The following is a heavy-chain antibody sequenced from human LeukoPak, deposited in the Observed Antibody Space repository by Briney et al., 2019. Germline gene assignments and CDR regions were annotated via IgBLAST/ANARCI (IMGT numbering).Heavy chain of an antibody. CDR2: IKQDGSEK. V-gene: IGHV3-7*03. J-gene: IGHJ4*02. Sequence: GGSLRLSCVASGFPFSSYWMTWVRQAPGKGLEWVANIKQDGSEKHYVDSVEGRFTISRDNAKNSLYLQMNSLRAEDTAVYYCARVSTFGGADYWGQGTLVTVSS. D-gene: IGHD3-16*01. CDR3: ARVSTFGGADY. CDR1: GFPFSSYW.